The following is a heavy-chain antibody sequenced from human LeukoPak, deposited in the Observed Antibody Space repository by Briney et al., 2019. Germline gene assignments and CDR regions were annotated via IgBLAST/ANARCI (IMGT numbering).Heavy chain of an antibody. CDR2: ISSSSSYI. CDR3: AKEFAGGFDY. CDR1: GFTFSSYS. Sequence: GGSLSLSCAASGFTFSSYSMNWVRQAPGKGLEWVSSISSSSSYIYYADSVKGRFTISRDNAKNSLYLQMNSLRAEDTAVYYCAKEFAGGFDYWGQGTLVTVSS. J-gene: IGHJ4*02. V-gene: IGHV3-21*01. D-gene: IGHD3-16*01.